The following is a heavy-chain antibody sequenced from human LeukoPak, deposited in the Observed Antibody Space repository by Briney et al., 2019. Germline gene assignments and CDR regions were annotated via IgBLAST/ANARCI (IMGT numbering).Heavy chain of an antibody. Sequence: GGSLRLSCVASGFTVSTSYMTWVRQAPGKGLEWVSIIYKIGSTYYADSVKGRFTISRDSSKNTLNLLMNSLRAEDTAVYFCAGSSTEDIIDYWGQGTLLTVSS. CDR1: GFTVSTSY. J-gene: IGHJ4*02. V-gene: IGHV3-53*01. CDR3: AGSSTEDIIDY. CDR2: IYKIGST. D-gene: IGHD2-15*01.